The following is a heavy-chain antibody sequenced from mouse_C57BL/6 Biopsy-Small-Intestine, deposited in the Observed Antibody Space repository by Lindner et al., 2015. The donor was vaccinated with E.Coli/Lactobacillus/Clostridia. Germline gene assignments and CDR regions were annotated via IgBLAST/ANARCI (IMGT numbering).Heavy chain of an antibody. V-gene: IGHV5-6-2*01. D-gene: IGHD2-13*01. CDR2: INSNGGST. J-gene: IGHJ4*01. CDR3: ARHDPFYYGDYDPMELRKGNAMDY. Sequence: VQLQESGGGLVKPGGSLKLSCAASGFTFSSYAMSWVRQTPEKRLEWVAAINSNGGSTYYSDTVKDRFTISRDKAKNTLYLQMSSLRSEDTALYYCARHDPFYYGDYDPMELRKGNAMDYWGRGTSVTVSS. CDR1: GFTFSSYA.